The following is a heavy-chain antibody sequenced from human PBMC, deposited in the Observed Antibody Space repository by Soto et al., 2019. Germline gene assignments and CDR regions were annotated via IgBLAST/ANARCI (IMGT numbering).Heavy chain of an antibody. CDR3: ATQTIAATWGV. D-gene: IGHD1-26*01. J-gene: IGHJ6*02. V-gene: IGHV4-4*02. CDR1: GAPITTTKW. CDR2: LSRGDER. Sequence: QVQLQESGPGLVKPSETLSLTCTVSGAPITTTKWWAWVRLPPGKGLEWIGELSRGDERSSNPSLEGRFTMSRDQPYQRSSLHLTSVAATETAIYYCATQTIAATWGVWGRGPSVSVSS.